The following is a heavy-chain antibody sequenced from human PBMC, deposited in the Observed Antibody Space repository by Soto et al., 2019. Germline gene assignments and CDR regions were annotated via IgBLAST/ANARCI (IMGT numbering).Heavy chain of an antibody. D-gene: IGHD4-17*01. CDR1: GYTFTSYG. CDR2: TGASNGNT. CDR3: ARWDDYGDYYFDY. Sequence: ASVKVSCKASGYTFTSYGISWVRQAPGQGLEWMGWTGASNGNTNYAQKLQGRVTMTTDPSTSTAYMDLRSLRSDDTAVYYCARWDDYGDYYFDYWGQGTLVTVSS. V-gene: IGHV1-18*01. J-gene: IGHJ4*02.